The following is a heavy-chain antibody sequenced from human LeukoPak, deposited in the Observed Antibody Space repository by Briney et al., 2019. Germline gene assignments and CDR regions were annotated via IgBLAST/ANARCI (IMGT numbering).Heavy chain of an antibody. CDR3: ARASYGP. CDR2: IYSRGST. V-gene: IGHV3-66*03. D-gene: IGHD4-17*01. CDR1: GFTVSNNY. J-gene: IGHJ5*02. Sequence: GGSLRLSCAASGFTVSNNYMRWVRQAPGKGLEWVSSIYSRGSTSYVDSVKGRFTISRDNSKNTLFLQMNSLRVEDTAVYYCARASYGPWGKGTLVTVSS.